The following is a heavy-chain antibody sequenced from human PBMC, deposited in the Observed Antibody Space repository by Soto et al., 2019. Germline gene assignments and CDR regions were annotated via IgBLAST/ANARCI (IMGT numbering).Heavy chain of an antibody. CDR3: ARGEGGPRWGSIDY. Sequence: WASVKVSCKASGYTFTGYYMHWVRQAPGQGLEWMGWINPNSGGTNYAQKFQGWVTMTRDTSISTAYMELSRLRSDDTAVYYCARGEGGPRWGSIDYWGQGNLVTVSS. CDR2: INPNSGGT. V-gene: IGHV1-2*04. CDR1: GYTFTGYY. D-gene: IGHD2-21*01. J-gene: IGHJ4*02.